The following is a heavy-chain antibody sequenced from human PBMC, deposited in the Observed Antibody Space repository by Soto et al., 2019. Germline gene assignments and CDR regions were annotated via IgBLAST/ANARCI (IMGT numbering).Heavy chain of an antibody. J-gene: IGHJ4*02. CDR1: GGSMSYGGFS. D-gene: IGHD5-12*01. CDR3: ARGAGYDPFDY. CDR2: ISRLDNL. Sequence: QLQLQESGSGVVRTSETLSLTCTVSGGSMSYGGFSWSWIRQSPGKGVEWIGYISRLDNLYFHASFKGRVTMSIDRSRNQFYLNLSSMTAADRAVYYCARGAGYDPFDYWGQGVLVTVSS. V-gene: IGHV4-30-2*06.